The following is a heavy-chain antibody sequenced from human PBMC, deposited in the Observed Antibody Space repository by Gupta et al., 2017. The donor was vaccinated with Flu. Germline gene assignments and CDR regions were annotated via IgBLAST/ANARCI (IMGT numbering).Heavy chain of an antibody. D-gene: IGHD1-20*01. Sequence: EVQLEQSGAEVKKPGESLKISCKASEYIFANYWIGWVRQMPGKGPEWMGIIYPADSDTRYSQSVQGQVTISVDKSISTVYLQWSSLXAXDTAIYXCAKRRYTHLYLENGFEPWGQGTLVTVFS. J-gene: IGHJ5*02. CDR3: AKRRYTHLYLENGFEP. V-gene: IGHV5-51*03. CDR2: IYPADSDT. CDR1: EYIFANYW.